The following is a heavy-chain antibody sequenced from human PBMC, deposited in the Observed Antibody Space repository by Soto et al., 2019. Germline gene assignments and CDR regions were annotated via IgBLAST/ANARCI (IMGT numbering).Heavy chain of an antibody. CDR3: AREQLSYDILTVTLALAY. CDR2: IWYDGSNK. J-gene: IGHJ4*02. D-gene: IGHD3-9*01. V-gene: IGHV3-33*01. CDR1: GFTFSSYG. Sequence: RSLRLSCAASGFTFSSYGMHWVRQAPGKGLEWVAVIWYDGSNKYYADSVKGRFTISRDNSKNTLYLQMDSLRAEDTAVYYCAREQLSYDILTVTLALAYWGQGTLVTVSS.